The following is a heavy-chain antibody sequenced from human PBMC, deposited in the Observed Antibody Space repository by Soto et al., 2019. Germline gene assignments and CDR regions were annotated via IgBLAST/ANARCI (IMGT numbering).Heavy chain of an antibody. Sequence: EVQLVESGGGLVQPVGSLRLSCAASGFTFSNSWMHWVRQAPGKGLVWVSRITSDGSTTTYADSVKGRLTISRDNAKNTLYLQMNSLRAEDTAVYYCARDLRPIAYWGQGTLVTVSS. J-gene: IGHJ4*02. CDR2: ITSDGSTT. CDR1: GFTFSNSW. CDR3: ARDLRPIAY. V-gene: IGHV3-74*01.